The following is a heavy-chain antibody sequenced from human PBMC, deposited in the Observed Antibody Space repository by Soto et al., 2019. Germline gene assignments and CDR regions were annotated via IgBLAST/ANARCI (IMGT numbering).Heavy chain of an antibody. Sequence: GASVKVSCKASGYTFTGYYLHWVRQAPGQGLEWLGWINPNSGGTNYAQKFQGRVTITRDTSISTAYMALSSLRSEDTAVYYCLVVVAATCGYWGQGTLVTVSS. J-gene: IGHJ4*02. CDR3: LVVVAATCGY. D-gene: IGHD2-15*01. CDR2: INPNSGGT. CDR1: GYTFTGYY. V-gene: IGHV1-2*02.